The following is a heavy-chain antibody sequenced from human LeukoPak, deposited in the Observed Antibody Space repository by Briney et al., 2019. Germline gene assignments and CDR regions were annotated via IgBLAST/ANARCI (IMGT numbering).Heavy chain of an antibody. CDR3: ARRLSIFPYYYYMDV. D-gene: IGHD3-9*01. CDR1: GGSFSGYY. Sequence: KPSETLSLTCAVYGGSFSGYYWSWIRQPPGKGLEWIGEINHSGSTNYNPSLKSRVTISVDTSKNQFSLKLSSVTAADTAVYYCARRLSIFPYYYYMDVWGKGTTVTISS. J-gene: IGHJ6*03. CDR2: INHSGST. V-gene: IGHV4-34*01.